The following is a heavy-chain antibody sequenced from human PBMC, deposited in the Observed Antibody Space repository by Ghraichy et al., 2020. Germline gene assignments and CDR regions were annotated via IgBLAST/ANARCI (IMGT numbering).Heavy chain of an antibody. Sequence: LSLTCVGSGFTFSGYSMNWVRQSPGKGLEWVGYITSSSRSIFYADSGKGRFTISRDNAQNSLSLQMNSLRDEDTAVYYCARGSKVVRFFYYDGMDVWGQGTAVTVSS. CDR2: ITSSSRSI. V-gene: IGHV3-48*02. J-gene: IGHJ6*02. D-gene: IGHD4-23*01. CDR3: ARGSKVVRFFYYDGMDV. CDR1: GFTFSGYS.